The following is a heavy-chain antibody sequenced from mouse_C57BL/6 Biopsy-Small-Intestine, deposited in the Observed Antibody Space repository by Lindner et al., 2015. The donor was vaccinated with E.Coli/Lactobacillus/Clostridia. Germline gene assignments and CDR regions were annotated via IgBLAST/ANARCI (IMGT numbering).Heavy chain of an antibody. D-gene: IGHD4-1*01. CDR1: GFTFGDYG. Sequence: VQLQESGGGLVKPGGSLKLSCAASGFTFGDYGMHWVRQAPEKGLEWVAYISSGSSTIYYADTVKGRFTISRDNAKNTLFLQMTSLGSEDTAMYYCARDWDVSWYFDVWGTGTTVTVSS. J-gene: IGHJ1*03. CDR2: ISSGSSTI. CDR3: ARDWDVSWYFDV. V-gene: IGHV5-17*01.